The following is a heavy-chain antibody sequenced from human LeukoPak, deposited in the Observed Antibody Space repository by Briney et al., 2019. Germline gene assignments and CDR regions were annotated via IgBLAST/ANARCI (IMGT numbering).Heavy chain of an antibody. CDR2: IYSAGNT. V-gene: IGHV3-53*04. CDR3: ARGGTPGYSSGRIDY. CDR1: GLTVSSNY. Sequence: GGSLRLSCVASGLTVSSNYMSWVRQAPGKGLEWVSVIYSAGNTYYADSVKGRFTISRHNSEDTLYLQMNSLRVEDTAVYYCARGGTPGYSSGRIDYWGQGTLVTVSS. J-gene: IGHJ4*02. D-gene: IGHD6-19*01.